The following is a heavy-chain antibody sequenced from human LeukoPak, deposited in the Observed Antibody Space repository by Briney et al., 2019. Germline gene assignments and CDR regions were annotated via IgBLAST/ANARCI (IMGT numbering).Heavy chain of an antibody. CDR3: ARGAGLTGQWYWFDP. CDR2: INHSGST. J-gene: IGHJ5*02. CDR1: GGSFSGYY. D-gene: IGHD6-19*01. Sequence: PSETLSLTRAVYGGSFSGYYWSWIRQPPGKGLEWIGEINHSGSTNYNPSLKSRVTISVDTSKNQFSLKLSSVTAADTAVYYCARGAGLTGQWYWFDPWGQGTLVTVSS. V-gene: IGHV4-34*01.